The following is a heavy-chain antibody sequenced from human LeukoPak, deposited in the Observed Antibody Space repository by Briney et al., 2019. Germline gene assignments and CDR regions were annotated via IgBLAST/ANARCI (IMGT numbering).Heavy chain of an antibody. J-gene: IGHJ4*02. Sequence: PSETLSLTCTVSGGSISSSSYYWGWIRQPPGKGLEWIGSIYYSGSTYYNPSLKSRVTISVDTSKNQFSLKLSSVTAADTAVYYCARGLNAIVWIAVAGRSYFDYWGQGTLVTVSS. V-gene: IGHV4-39*07. CDR3: ARGLNAIVWIAVAGRSYFDY. CDR2: IYYSGST. CDR1: GGSISSSSYY. D-gene: IGHD6-19*01.